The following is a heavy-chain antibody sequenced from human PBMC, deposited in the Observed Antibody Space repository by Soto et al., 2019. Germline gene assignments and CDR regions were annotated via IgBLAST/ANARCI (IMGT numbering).Heavy chain of an antibody. CDR2: IYYSGST. Sequence: SETLSLTCTVSGGSVSSGSYYWSWIRQPPGKGLEWIGYIYYSGSTNYNPSLKSRVTISVDTSKNQFSLKLSSVTAADTAVYYCARENYYDSSPNNWFDPWGQGTLVTVS. V-gene: IGHV4-61*01. D-gene: IGHD3-22*01. CDR1: GGSVSSGSYY. CDR3: ARENYYDSSPNNWFDP. J-gene: IGHJ5*02.